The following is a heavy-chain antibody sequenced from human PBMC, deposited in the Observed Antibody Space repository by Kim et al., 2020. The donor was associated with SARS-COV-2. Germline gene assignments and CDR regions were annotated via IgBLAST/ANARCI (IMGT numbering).Heavy chain of an antibody. CDR1: GFTFSSYA. D-gene: IGHD4-17*01. J-gene: IGHJ6*02. CDR2: ISGSGGST. CDR3: AKDVGGTVTTLFNYYYYYGMDV. Sequence: GGSLRLSCAASGFTFSSYAMSWVRQAPGKGLEWVSAISGSGGSTYYADSVKGRFTISRDNSKNTLYLQMNSLRAEDTAVYYCAKDVGGTVTTLFNYYYYYGMDVWGQGTTVTVSS. V-gene: IGHV3-23*01.